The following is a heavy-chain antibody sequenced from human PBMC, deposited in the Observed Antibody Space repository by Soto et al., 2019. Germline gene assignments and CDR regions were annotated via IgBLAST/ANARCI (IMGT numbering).Heavy chain of an antibody. CDR1: GYSFTSYW. CDR3: ARLSEDYGPYYYYYGMDV. Sequence: GESLKISCQGSGYSFTSYWIGWVRQMPGKGLEWMGIIYPGDSDTRYSPSFQGQVTISADKSISTAYLQWSSLKASDTAMYYCARLSEDYGPYYYYYGMDVWGQGTTVTVSS. J-gene: IGHJ6*02. V-gene: IGHV5-51*01. CDR2: IYPGDSDT. D-gene: IGHD4-17*01.